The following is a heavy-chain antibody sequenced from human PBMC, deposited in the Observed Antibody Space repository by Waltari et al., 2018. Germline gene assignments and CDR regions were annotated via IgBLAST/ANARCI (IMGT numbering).Heavy chain of an antibody. V-gene: IGHV3-7*01. CDR2: INQGGSAI. D-gene: IGHD3-22*01. CDR1: GFTFKSYW. J-gene: IGHJ3*01. Sequence: EVKLVESGGGLVKPGESPRPSCAAPGFTFKSYWMTWVRQAPGKGLEWVANINQGGSAIFYVDSVKGRFTISRDDAKNSLYLQMNSLRAEDMAVYYCARVAYDSWNFDFWGQGTMVTVSS. CDR3: ARVAYDSWNFDF.